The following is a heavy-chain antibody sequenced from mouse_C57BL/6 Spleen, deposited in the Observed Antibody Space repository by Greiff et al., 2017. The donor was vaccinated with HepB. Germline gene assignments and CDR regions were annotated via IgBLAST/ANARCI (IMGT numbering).Heavy chain of an antibody. CDR3: ARLFITTVKLDY. CDR1: GYTFTSYW. J-gene: IGHJ2*01. V-gene: IGHV1-53*01. Sequence: QVQLQQPGTELVKPGASVKLSCKASGYTFTSYWMHWVKQRPGQGLEWIGNINPSNGGTNYNEKFKSKATLTVDKSSSTAYMQLSSLTAEDSAVYYCARLFITTVKLDYWGQGTTLTVSS. CDR2: INPSNGGT. D-gene: IGHD1-1*01.